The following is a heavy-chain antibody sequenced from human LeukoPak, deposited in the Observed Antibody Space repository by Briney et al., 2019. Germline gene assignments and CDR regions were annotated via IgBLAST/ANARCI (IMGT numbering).Heavy chain of an antibody. CDR1: GFTFSDYY. CDR2: ISSSGTTI. D-gene: IGHD3-22*01. CDR3: AKDGYYYDSSGYYSKFPDYYYMDV. J-gene: IGHJ6*03. Sequence: GGSLRLSCAASGFTFSDYYMSWIRQAPGKGLEWVSYISSSGTTIYYADSVKGRFTISRDNAKNTLYLQMNSLRAEDTAVYYCAKDGYYYDSSGYYSKFPDYYYMDVWGKGTTVTISS. V-gene: IGHV3-11*04.